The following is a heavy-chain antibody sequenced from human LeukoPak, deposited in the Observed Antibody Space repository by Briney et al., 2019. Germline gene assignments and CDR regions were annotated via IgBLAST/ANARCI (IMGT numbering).Heavy chain of an antibody. CDR1: GYTFTSYY. D-gene: IGHD3-22*01. CDR2: INPSGGST. V-gene: IGHV1-46*01. CDR3: ARDLLQTQTYYYDSSGDKLFYYYYGMDV. Sequence: ASVKVSCKASGYTFTSYYMHWVRQAPGQGLEWMGIINPSGGSTSYAQKFQGRVTMTRDTSTSTVYMELSSLRSEDTAVYYCARDLLQTQTYYYDSSGDKLFYYYYGMDVWGHGTTVTVSS. J-gene: IGHJ6*02.